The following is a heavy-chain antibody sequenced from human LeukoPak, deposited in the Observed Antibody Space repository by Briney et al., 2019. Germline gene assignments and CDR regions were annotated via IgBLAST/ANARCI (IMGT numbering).Heavy chain of an antibody. D-gene: IGHD3-16*01. CDR1: GGSINGSEW. CDR2: IYHSGSA. J-gene: IGHJ4*02. CDR3: ARGTDSVSCFDY. V-gene: IGHV4-4*02. Sequence: SETLSLTCAVSGGSINGSEWWNWVRQPPGKGLEWIGEIYHSGSANYNPSLKSRVAISVDKSKNQFSLKLSSVTAADTAVYYCARGTDSVSCFDYWGQGTLVTVSS.